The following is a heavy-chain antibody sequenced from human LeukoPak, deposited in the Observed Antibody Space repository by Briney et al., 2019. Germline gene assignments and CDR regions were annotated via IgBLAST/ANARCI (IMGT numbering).Heavy chain of an antibody. V-gene: IGHV4-4*07. Sequence: SETLSLTCTVSGGSISSYYWSWIRQPAGKGLEWIGRTYTSGSTNYNPSLKSRVTMSVDTSKNQFSLKLSSVTAADTAVYYCARSHPPTELRYFDWLFDYWGQGTLVTVSS. J-gene: IGHJ4*02. CDR3: ARSHPPTELRYFDWLFDY. CDR2: TYTSGST. CDR1: GGSISSYY. D-gene: IGHD3-9*01.